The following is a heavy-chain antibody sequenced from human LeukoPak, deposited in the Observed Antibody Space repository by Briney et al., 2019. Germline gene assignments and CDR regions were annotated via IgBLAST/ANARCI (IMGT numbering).Heavy chain of an antibody. J-gene: IGHJ4*02. CDR3: ATYRQVLLPFES. D-gene: IGHD5-18*01. Sequence: GGSLRLSCAASGFTFSTFAMIWVRQPPGKGLEWVSSIFQGGGEIHYADSVRGRFAISRDNSKSTLFLQMNSLRAEDSAIYYCATYRQVLLPFESWGQGTLVTVSS. CDR2: IFQGGGEI. CDR1: GFTFSTFA. V-gene: IGHV3-23*01.